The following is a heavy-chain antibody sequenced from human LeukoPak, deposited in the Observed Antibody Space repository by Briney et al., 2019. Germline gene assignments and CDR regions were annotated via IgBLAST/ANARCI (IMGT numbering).Heavy chain of an antibody. J-gene: IGHJ3*02. CDR2: IYYSGST. D-gene: IGHD3-16*02. CDR1: GGSISSYY. V-gene: IGHV4-59*01. CDR3: ARVFYVWGSYRPLYAFDI. Sequence: PSETLSLTCTASGGSISSYYWSWIRQPPGKGLEWIGYIYYSGSTNYNPSLKSRVTISVDTSKNQFSLKLSSVTAADTAVYYCARVFYVWGSYRPLYAFDIWGQGTMVTVSS.